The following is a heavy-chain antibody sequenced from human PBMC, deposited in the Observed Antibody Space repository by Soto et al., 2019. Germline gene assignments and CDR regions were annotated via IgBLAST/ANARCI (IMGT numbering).Heavy chain of an antibody. D-gene: IGHD2-21*02. Sequence: GGSLRLSCAASGFTFRSFAMSWVRQAPGKGLEWVSSIGDSGSNTYYADSVKGRFTISRDNSKNTLFLQMNSLRAEDTAVYYCAKGATATPFHYWGPGTLVTVSS. CDR2: IGDSGSNT. V-gene: IGHV3-23*01. J-gene: IGHJ4*02. CDR3: AKGATATPFHY. CDR1: GFTFRSFA.